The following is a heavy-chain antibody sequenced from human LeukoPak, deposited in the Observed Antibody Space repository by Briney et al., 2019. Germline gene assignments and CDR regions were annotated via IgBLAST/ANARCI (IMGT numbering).Heavy chain of an antibody. D-gene: IGHD6-13*01. Sequence: ASVKVSCKVSGYTLTELSMHWVRQAPGKGLEWMGGFEPEDGETIYAQKFQGRVTMTEDTSTDTAYMELSSLRSEDTAVYYCAGKAILIAAAGTWWFDPWGQGTLVTVSS. V-gene: IGHV1-24*01. J-gene: IGHJ5*02. CDR3: AGKAILIAAAGTWWFDP. CDR1: GYTLTELS. CDR2: FEPEDGET.